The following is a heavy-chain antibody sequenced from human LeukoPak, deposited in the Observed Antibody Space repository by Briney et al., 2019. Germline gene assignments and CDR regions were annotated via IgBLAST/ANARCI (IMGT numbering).Heavy chain of an antibody. CDR1: GYTFTSYG. CDR3: ARRFRAVAGFNWFDP. CDR2: ISAYNGNT. D-gene: IGHD6-19*01. Sequence: ASVKVSCKASGYTFTSYGISWVRQAPGQGLEWMGWISAYNGNTNYAQKLQGRVTMTTDTSTSTAYMELRSLRSDDTAVYYCARRFRAVAGFNWFDPWGQGTLVTVSS. V-gene: IGHV1-18*01. J-gene: IGHJ5*02.